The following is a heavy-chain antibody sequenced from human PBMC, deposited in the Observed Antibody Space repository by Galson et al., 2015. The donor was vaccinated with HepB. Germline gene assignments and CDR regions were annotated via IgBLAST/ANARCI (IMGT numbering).Heavy chain of an antibody. CDR3: ASQIRSDAFDL. D-gene: IGHD3-16*02. J-gene: IGHJ3*01. V-gene: IGHV4-59*01. CDR1: SGSINNYY. CDR2: IFYTGTT. Sequence: TLSLTCTVSSGSINNYYWSWIRQPPGKGLEWIGYIFYTGTTNYNPSLKSRVAISVDTSKNQFSLRLSSVTAADTAVYYCASQIRSDAFDLWGQGTMVTVSS.